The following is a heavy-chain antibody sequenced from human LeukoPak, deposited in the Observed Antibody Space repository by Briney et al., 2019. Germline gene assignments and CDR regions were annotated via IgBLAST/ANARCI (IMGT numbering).Heavy chain of an antibody. CDR1: GFTFSSYG. V-gene: IGHV3-30*18. CDR3: AKGGSSWSPRYYYYGMDV. CDR2: ISYDGSNK. Sequence: GGSLRLSCAASGFTFSSYGMHWVRQARGKGLEWVAVISYDGSNKYYADSVKGRFTISRDNSKNTLYLQINSLRAEDTAVYYCAKGGSSWSPRYYYYGMDVWGKGTTVTVSS. J-gene: IGHJ6*04. D-gene: IGHD6-13*01.